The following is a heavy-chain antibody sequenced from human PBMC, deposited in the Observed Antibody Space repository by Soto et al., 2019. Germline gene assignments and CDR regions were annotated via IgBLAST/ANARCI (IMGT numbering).Heavy chain of an antibody. CDR1: GFSLSTSGEG. J-gene: IGHJ5*02. V-gene: IGHV2-5*02. CDR2: IYWDDDK. D-gene: IGHD3-9*01. CDR3: AHRVVWRPSDWTLGWFDP. Sequence: QITLKESGPTLLKPTQTLALTCTFSGFSLSTSGEGVGWIRQSPGKALEWLALIYWDDDKRYSPSLKSRLTIIKDTSKTQVVLIMTDMDPVDTGTYYCAHRVVWRPSDWTLGWFDPWGQGTLVTVSS.